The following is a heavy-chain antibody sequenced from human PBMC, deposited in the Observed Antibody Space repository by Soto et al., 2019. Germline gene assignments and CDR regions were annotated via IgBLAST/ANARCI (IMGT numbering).Heavy chain of an antibody. CDR1: GGSISSSSYY. CDR2: IYYSGST. V-gene: IGHV4-39*01. D-gene: IGHD1-26*01. J-gene: IGHJ5*02. Sequence: ASETLSLTCTVSGGSISSSSYYWGWIRQPPGKGLEWIGSIYYSGSTYYNPSLKSRVTISVDTSKNQFSLKLSFVTAADTAVYYCARHWEGIYWFDPWGQGTLVTVSS. CDR3: ARHWEGIYWFDP.